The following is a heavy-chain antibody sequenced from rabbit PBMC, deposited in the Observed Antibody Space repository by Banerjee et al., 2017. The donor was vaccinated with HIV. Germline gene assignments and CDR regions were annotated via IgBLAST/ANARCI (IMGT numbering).Heavy chain of an antibody. CDR2: ISAYNGKT. CDR3: ARDGGRSVYTQYYFNL. D-gene: IGHD8-1*01. CDR1: GFSFSSGYY. J-gene: IGHJ4*01. V-gene: IGHV1S45*01. Sequence: QEQLEESGGDLVKPGASLTLTCTASGFSFSSGYYMCWVRQAPGRGLEWIACISAYNGKTYYASWAKGRSTISKTSSTVTLQMTSLTAADTATYFCARDGGRSVYTQYYFNLWGQGTLVTVS.